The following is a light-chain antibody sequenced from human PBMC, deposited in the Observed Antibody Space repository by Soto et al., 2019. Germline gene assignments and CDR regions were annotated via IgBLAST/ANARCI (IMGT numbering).Light chain of an antibody. CDR2: DAS. V-gene: IGKV3-11*01. Sequence: EIVLTQSPATLSLSPGERATLSCRASQSVSSYLAWYQQKPGQAPRLLIYDASNRATGIPARFSGSGSGTDFTLTLSSLEPEDFAVYYCQQRSNGFTFGPGTKVDIQ. J-gene: IGKJ3*01. CDR1: QSVSSY. CDR3: QQRSNGFT.